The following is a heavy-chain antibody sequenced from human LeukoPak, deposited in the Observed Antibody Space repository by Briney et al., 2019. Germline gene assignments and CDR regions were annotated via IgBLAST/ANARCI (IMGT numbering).Heavy chain of an antibody. D-gene: IGHD3-3*01. CDR1: GYTFTSYG. CDR3: ARVYNTYYDFWSGHIYYMDV. Sequence: ASVKVSCKASGYTFTSYGISWVRQAPGQGLEWMGWISAYNGNTNFAQKLQGRVTMTTDTSTSTAYMELRSLRSDDTAVYYCARVYNTYYDFWSGHIYYMDVWGKGTTVTVSS. V-gene: IGHV1-18*01. J-gene: IGHJ6*03. CDR2: ISAYNGNT.